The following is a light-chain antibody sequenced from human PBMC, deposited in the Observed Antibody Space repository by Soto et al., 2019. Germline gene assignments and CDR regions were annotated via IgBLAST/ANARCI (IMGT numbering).Light chain of an antibody. CDR3: MQGLRITKS. CDR1: QSLLDINGNTY. V-gene: IGKV2-28*01. J-gene: IGKJ1*01. CDR2: LAS. Sequence: DIVLTQSPLSLPVTPGEPASISCRSSQSLLDINGNTYLDWYLQKPGQSPQLLMYLASNRASGVPGRFSGSGACTDSTLKITRVEAEDVGVSYCMQGLRITKSFGQGTNVEIK.